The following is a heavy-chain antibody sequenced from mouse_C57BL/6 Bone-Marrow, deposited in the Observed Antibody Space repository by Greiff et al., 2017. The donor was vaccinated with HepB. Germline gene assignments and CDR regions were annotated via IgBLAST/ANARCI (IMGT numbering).Heavy chain of an antibody. V-gene: IGHV3-6*01. CDR2: ISYDGSN. CDR1: GYSITSGYY. CDR3: ARDPRYWYFNV. J-gene: IGHJ1*03. Sequence: EVKLVESGPGLVKPSQSLSLTCSVTGYSITSGYYWNWIRQFPGNKLEWMGYISYDGSNNYNPSLKNRISITRDTSKNQFFLKLNSVTTEDTATYYCARDPRYWYFNVWGTGTTVTVSS.